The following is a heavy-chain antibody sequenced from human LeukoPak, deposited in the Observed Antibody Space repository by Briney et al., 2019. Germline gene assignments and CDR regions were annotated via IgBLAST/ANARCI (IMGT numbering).Heavy chain of an antibody. CDR2: MNPNSGNT. D-gene: IGHD1-26*01. J-gene: IGHJ5*02. Sequence: ASVKVSCKASGYTFTSYDINWVRQATGQGLEWMGWMNPNSGNTGYAQKFQGRVTMTRNTSISTAYMELSSLRSEDTAVYYCARGRGGLYSGSYLNWFDPWGQGTLVTVSS. CDR1: GYTFTSYD. V-gene: IGHV1-8*01. CDR3: ARGRGGLYSGSYLNWFDP.